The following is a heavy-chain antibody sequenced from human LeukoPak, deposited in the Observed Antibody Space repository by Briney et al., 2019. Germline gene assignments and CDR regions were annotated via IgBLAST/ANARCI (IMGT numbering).Heavy chain of an antibody. V-gene: IGHV3-74*01. CDR2: ISSDGSST. CDR1: GFTFNNYW. J-gene: IGHJ4*02. CDR3: ARDGGRKDDY. Sequence: GGSLRLSCAASGFTFNNYWMSWVRQAPGKGLVWVSRISSDGSSTSYADSVKGRFTISRDNAKNSLYLQMNSLRAEDTAVYYCARDGGRKDDYWGQGTLVTVSS. D-gene: IGHD2-15*01.